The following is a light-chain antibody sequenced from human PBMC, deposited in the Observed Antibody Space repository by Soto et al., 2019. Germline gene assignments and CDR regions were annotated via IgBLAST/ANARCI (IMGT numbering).Light chain of an antibody. CDR2: SNN. Sequence: QSVLTQPPSASGTPGQRVTISCSGSSSNIGSNTVNWYQQLPGTAPKLLIYSNNQRPSGVPDRFSGSKSGTSASLAISGLQSEDEADYYCAAWDDSLNVFFGTGTQLTVL. CDR3: AAWDDSLNVF. J-gene: IGLJ1*01. CDR1: SSNIGSNT. V-gene: IGLV1-44*01.